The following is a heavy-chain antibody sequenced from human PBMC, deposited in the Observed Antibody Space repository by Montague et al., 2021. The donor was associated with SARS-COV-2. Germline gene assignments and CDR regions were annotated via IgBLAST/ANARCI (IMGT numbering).Heavy chain of an antibody. CDR3: ARLPTGFPNWFDT. D-gene: IGHD1-14*01. V-gene: IGHV4-39*01. Sequence: SETLSLTCTVSGASISLNSHSWGWLRQPPGRGLEWITTVYNTGNSYHNSSLQSRVTISRDTSQRQVSLRLNSMTTADTAVYYCARLPTGFPNWFDTWGQGILVTVSS. CDR1: GASISLNSHS. J-gene: IGHJ5*02. CDR2: VYNTGNS.